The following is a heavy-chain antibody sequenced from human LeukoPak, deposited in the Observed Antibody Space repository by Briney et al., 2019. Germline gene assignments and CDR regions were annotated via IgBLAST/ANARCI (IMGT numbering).Heavy chain of an antibody. V-gene: IGHV3-53*01. D-gene: IGHD3-10*01. Sequence: PGGSLRLSCAASGFTVSSNYMSWVRQAPGKGLEWVSVIYSGGSTYYADSVKGRFTISRDNSKNTLYLQMNSLRAEDTAVYYCAREFGTTVRGSNYYYMDVWGKGTTVTISS. CDR1: GFTVSSNY. J-gene: IGHJ6*03. CDR3: AREFGTTVRGSNYYYMDV. CDR2: IYSGGST.